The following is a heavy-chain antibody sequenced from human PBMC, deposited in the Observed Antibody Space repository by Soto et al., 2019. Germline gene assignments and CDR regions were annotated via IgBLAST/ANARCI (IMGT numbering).Heavy chain of an antibody. D-gene: IGHD6-19*01. CDR3: ARDWYISAWYDCFDY. J-gene: IGHJ4*02. Sequence: QVHLEQSGAEVKKPGASVKVSCKASGYTFTSYGISWVRQAPGQGLEWMGWVSPHNDNANYAQKFQGRVTMTTDAFTNTAYMELRSLTSDDTAVYYCARDWYISAWYDCFDYWGQGTLVTVSS. CDR1: GYTFTSYG. CDR2: VSPHNDNA. V-gene: IGHV1-18*01.